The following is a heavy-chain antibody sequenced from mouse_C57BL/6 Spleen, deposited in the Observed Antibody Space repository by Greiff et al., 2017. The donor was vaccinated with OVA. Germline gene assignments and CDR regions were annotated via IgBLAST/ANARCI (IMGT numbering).Heavy chain of an antibody. Sequence: QVHVKQSGAELVRPGASVTLSCKASGYTFTDYEMHWVKQTPVHGLEWIGAIDPETGGTAYNQKFKGKAILTADKSSSTAYMELRSLTSEDSAVYYCTNGSSTGAMDYWGQGTSVTVSS. CDR2: IDPETGGT. J-gene: IGHJ4*01. V-gene: IGHV1-15*01. CDR1: GYTFTDYE. CDR3: TNGSSTGAMDY. D-gene: IGHD1-1*01.